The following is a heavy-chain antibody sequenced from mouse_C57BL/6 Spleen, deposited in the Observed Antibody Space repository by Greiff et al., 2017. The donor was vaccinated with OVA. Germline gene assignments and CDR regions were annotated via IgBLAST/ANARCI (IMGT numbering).Heavy chain of an antibody. CDR1: GYTFTDYY. CDR2: IGPGSGST. CDR3: ARAFYYGSRGDYFDY. D-gene: IGHD1-1*01. V-gene: IGHV1-77*01. Sequence: QVQPQQSGAELVKPGASVKISCKASGYTFTDYYINWVKQRPGQGLEWIGKIGPGSGSTYYNEKFKGKATLTADKSSSTAYMQLSSLTSEDSAVYFCARAFYYGSRGDYFDYWGQGTTLTVSS. J-gene: IGHJ2*01.